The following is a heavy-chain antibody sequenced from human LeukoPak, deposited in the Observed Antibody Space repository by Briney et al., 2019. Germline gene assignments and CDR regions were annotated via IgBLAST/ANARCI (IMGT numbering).Heavy chain of an antibody. J-gene: IGHJ4*02. V-gene: IGHV3-23*01. CDR1: GFTFGTYA. D-gene: IGHD3-22*01. CDR3: ARDSSGYAEFDY. CDR2: ISRNGAGT. Sequence: GGSLRLSCAASGFTFGTYAMTWVRQAPGKGLEWVSAISRNGAGTYYADSVKGRFTISRDNYKETLFLQMNTLRVEDTAVYYCARDSSGYAEFDYWGQGTLVTVSS.